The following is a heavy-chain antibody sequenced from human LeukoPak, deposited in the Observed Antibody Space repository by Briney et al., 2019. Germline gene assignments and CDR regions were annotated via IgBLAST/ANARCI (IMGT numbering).Heavy chain of an antibody. CDR2: IRYDGSNK. CDR3: AKTYYDFWSGYWDAFDI. CDR1: GFTFSSYG. V-gene: IGHV3-30*02. D-gene: IGHD3-3*01. J-gene: IGHJ3*02. Sequence: VGSLRLSCAASGFTFSSYGMHWVRQAPGKGLEWVAFIRYDGSNKYYADSVKGRFTISRDNSKNTLYLQMNSLRAEDTAVYYCAKTYYDFWSGYWDAFDIWGQGTMVTVSS.